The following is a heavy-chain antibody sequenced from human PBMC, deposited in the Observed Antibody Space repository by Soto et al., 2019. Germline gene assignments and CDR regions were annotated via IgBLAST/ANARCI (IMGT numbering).Heavy chain of an antibody. CDR3: ARDGRGIVGATTHYYYGMDV. CDR1: GDSVSSNSAA. D-gene: IGHD1-26*01. Sequence: LSLTCAISGDSVSSNSAAWNWIRQSPSRGLEWLGRTYYRSKWYNDYAVSVKSRITINPDTSKNQFSLQLNSVTPEDAAVYYCARDGRGIVGATTHYYYGMDVWGQGTTVTVSS. V-gene: IGHV6-1*01. J-gene: IGHJ6*02. CDR2: TYYRSKWYN.